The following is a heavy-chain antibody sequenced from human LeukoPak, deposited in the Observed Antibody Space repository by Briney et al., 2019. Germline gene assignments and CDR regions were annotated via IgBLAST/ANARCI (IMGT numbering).Heavy chain of an antibody. Sequence: GGSLRLSCAASGFIFGGYWVSWVRQAPGRGLEWVANTNPDGSIKYYVDSVNGRFTISRDNAKNTLYLQMNSLRAEDTAVYYCAREYNYDLDVWGKGTTVTVSS. CDR1: GFIFGGYW. CDR2: TNPDGSIK. J-gene: IGHJ6*04. CDR3: AREYNYDLDV. V-gene: IGHV3-7*01.